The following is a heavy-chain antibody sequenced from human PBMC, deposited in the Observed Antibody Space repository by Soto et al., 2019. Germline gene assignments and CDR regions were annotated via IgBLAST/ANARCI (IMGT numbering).Heavy chain of an antibody. Sequence: SLRLSCAASGFTFSTYVMNWVRQAPGKGLEWVSTISYSADKTFYADSVKGRFTISRDNSRDTLFLQMNSLRADDAALYYCARRAKTATTNWGAFDIWGQGTMVTVSS. CDR1: GFTFSTYV. J-gene: IGHJ3*02. CDR2: ISYSADKT. CDR3: ARRAKTATTNWGAFDI. V-gene: IGHV3-23*01. D-gene: IGHD1-7*01.